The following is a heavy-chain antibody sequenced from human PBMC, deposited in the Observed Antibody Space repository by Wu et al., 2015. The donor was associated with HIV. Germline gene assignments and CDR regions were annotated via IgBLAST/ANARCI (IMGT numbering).Heavy chain of an antibody. Sequence: QVQLLQSGPEVKKPGSSVRVSCMASGGTFSTYAISWVRQAPGQGLEWMGRIIPVLGTTYNAQKLQGRVTFTADESTGTAYMEVSSLRSDDTAVFYCAKADQRGYDYGHWYFDFWGRGTLVTVSS. CDR3: AKADQRGYDYGHWYFDF. CDR2: IIPVLGTT. D-gene: IGHD5-18*01. CDR1: GGTFSTYA. J-gene: IGHJ2*01. V-gene: IGHV1-69*13.